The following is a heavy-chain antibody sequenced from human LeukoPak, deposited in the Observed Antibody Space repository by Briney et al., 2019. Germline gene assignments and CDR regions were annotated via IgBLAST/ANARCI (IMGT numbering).Heavy chain of an antibody. Sequence: GRSLRLSCAASGFTFDDYAMHWVRQAPGKGLEWVSGIRWNRSSMGYADSVKGRFTISRDNAKNSLYLQVNSLRAEDTALYYCAKVGSSGYFSPDRRDYWGQGTVVPVSS. CDR2: IRWNRSSM. CDR1: GFTFDDYA. J-gene: IGHJ4*02. D-gene: IGHD3-22*01. V-gene: IGHV3-9*01. CDR3: AKVGSSGYFSPDRRDY.